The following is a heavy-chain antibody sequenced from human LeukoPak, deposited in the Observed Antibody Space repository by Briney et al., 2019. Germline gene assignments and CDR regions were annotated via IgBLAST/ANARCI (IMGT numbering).Heavy chain of an antibody. J-gene: IGHJ3*02. CDR2: IYTSGST. V-gene: IGHV4-4*09. Sequence: SETLSLTCTVSGSSISSYYWSWIRQPPGKGMEWIGYIYTSGSTNYNPSLKSRVTISVDTSKNQFSLKLSSVTAADTAVYYCARQGIGDAFDIWGQGTMVTVSS. CDR1: GSSISSYY. D-gene: IGHD2-15*01. CDR3: ARQGIGDAFDI.